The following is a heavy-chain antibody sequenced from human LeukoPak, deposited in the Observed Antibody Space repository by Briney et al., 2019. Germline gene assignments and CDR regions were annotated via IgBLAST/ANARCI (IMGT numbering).Heavy chain of an antibody. CDR2: INSDGTST. CDR1: GLTFSGYW. CDR3: ARKYYYDSSGEIMDYYYGMDV. V-gene: IGHV3-74*01. J-gene: IGHJ6*02. D-gene: IGHD3-22*01. Sequence: GGSLRLSCAASGLTFSGYWMDWVRQAPGKGLVWVSRINSDGTSTGYADSVKGRFTISRDNAKNSLYLQMNSLRAEDTAVYYCARKYYYDSSGEIMDYYYGMDVWGQGTTVTVSS.